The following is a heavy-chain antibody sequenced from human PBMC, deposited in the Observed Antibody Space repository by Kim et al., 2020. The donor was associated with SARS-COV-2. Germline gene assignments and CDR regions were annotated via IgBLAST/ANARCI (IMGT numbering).Heavy chain of an antibody. CDR2: INPSGGST. Sequence: ASVKVSCKASGYTFTSYYMHWVRQAPGQGLEWMGIINPSGGSTSYAQKFQGRVTMTRDTSTSTVYMELSSLRSEDTAVYYCARDLALRGDYDSSGYWGQGTLVTVSS. J-gene: IGHJ4*02. CDR3: ARDLALRGDYDSSGY. D-gene: IGHD3-22*01. CDR1: GYTFTSYY. V-gene: IGHV1-46*01.